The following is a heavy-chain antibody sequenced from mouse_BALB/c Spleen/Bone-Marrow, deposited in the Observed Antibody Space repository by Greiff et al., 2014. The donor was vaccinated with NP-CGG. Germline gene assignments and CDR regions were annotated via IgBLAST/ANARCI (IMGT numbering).Heavy chain of an antibody. J-gene: IGHJ3*01. CDR2: IYLGNSDT. Sequence: VQLQQSGTVLARPGTSVKMSCKASGYSFTSYWMHWVKQRPGQGLEWIGVIYLGNSDTSYNQKFKGKAKLTAVTSASTAYMELSSPTNEDSAVYYCTRRNYRYDGFAYWGQGTLVTVSA. D-gene: IGHD2-14*01. CDR3: TRRNYRYDGFAY. V-gene: IGHV1-5*01. CDR1: GYSFTSYW.